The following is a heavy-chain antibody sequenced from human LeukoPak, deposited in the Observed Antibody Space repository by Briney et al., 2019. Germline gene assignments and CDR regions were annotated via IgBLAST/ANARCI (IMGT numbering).Heavy chain of an antibody. J-gene: IGHJ4*02. CDR2: IPSTSSYM. CDR3: ARDLSPVVRASPMGY. CDR1: GFTFSTYT. V-gene: IGHV3-21*01. D-gene: IGHD3-10*01. Sequence: GGSLRLSCTASGFTFSTYTMNWVRQAPGKGLEWVSSIPSTSSYMYYADSVKGRFTISSDTSENTLYLQMNSLRAEDTAVYYCARDLSPVVRASPMGYWGQGTLVTVSS.